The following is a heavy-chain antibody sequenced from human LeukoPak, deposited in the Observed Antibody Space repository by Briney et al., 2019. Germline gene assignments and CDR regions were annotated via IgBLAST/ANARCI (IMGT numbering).Heavy chain of an antibody. J-gene: IGHJ3*02. CDR2: IYSGGST. V-gene: IGHV3-53*01. D-gene: IGHD6-13*01. CDR1: GFTVSSNY. Sequence: GGSLRLSCAASGFTVSSNYMSWVRQAPGKGLEWVSVIYSGGSTYYEDSVKGRFTISSGNSKNTLYLQMNSRRAEDTAVYFCAREGPCSSWSYFFDMGGEGTMVTVSS. CDR3: AREGPCSSWSYFFDM.